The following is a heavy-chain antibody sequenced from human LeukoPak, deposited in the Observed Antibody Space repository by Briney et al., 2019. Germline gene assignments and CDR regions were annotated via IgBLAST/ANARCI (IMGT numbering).Heavy chain of an antibody. CDR3: ARLLPRGYYFDY. V-gene: IGHV1-18*04. Sequence: GASVKVSCKASGYTFTSYGISWVRQAPGQELEWMGWINAYNGNTNYAQKLQGRVTMTTDTSTSTAYMELRSLRSDDTAVYYCARLLPRGYYFDYWGQGTLVTVSS. CDR2: INAYNGNT. J-gene: IGHJ4*02. D-gene: IGHD3-10*01. CDR1: GYTFTSYG.